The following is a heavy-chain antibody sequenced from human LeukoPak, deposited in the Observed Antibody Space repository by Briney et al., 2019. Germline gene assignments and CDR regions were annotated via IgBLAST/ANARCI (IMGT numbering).Heavy chain of an antibody. CDR2: IYPGDSDT. J-gene: IGHJ4*02. CDR1: GYSFTSYW. D-gene: IGHD4-17*01. CDR3: ARLRLDGDYPRQYYFDY. V-gene: IGHV5-51*01. Sequence: GESLKISCKGSGYSFTSYWIGWVRQMPGKGLEWMGIIYPGDSDTRYSPSFQGQVTISADKSISTAYLQWSSLKASDTAMYYCARLRLDGDYPRQYYFDYWGQGTLVTVSS.